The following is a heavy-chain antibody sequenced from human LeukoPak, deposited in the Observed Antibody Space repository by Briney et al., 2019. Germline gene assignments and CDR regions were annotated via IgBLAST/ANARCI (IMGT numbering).Heavy chain of an antibody. CDR3: ARANPVLYVDI. J-gene: IGHJ3*02. D-gene: IGHD2-2*02. Sequence: PGGSLRLSCAASGFTFNTYWMHWVRQVPGKGLVWVSRINSDGSHTTYADSVKGRFTISRDNAKNTLYLQMNSLRAEDTAVYYCARANPVLYVDIWGQGTMVAVSS. CDR1: GFTFNTYW. CDR2: INSDGSHT. V-gene: IGHV3-74*01.